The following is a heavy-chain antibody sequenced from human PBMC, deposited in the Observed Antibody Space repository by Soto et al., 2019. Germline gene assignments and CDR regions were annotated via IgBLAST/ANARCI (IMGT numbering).Heavy chain of an antibody. J-gene: IGHJ2*01. CDR1: DDSISSHY. CDR3: ARLGL. V-gene: IGHV4-59*08. Sequence: QVQLQESGPGLVKPSETLSLSRGVSDDSISSHYWSWIRQSPGKGLDWIAYIYYSRTTNYNPSLKSRVAILVDTSKNPFFLKVNSVTAPDTAVSCCARLGLW. CDR2: IYYSRTT.